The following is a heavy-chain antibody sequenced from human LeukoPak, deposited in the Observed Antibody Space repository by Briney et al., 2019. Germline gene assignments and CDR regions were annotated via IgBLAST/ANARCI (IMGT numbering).Heavy chain of an antibody. CDR1: GGSISSYY. D-gene: IGHD2-21*02. J-gene: IGHJ4*02. CDR3: ARVVGLAYCGGDCNSYFDY. Sequence: KASETLSLTCTVSGGSISSYYWSWIRQPPGKGLEWIGYIYYSGSTNYNPSLKSRVTISVDTSKNQFSLKLSSATAADTAVYYCARVVGLAYCGGDCNSYFDYWGQGTLVTVSS. CDR2: IYYSGST. V-gene: IGHV4-59*01.